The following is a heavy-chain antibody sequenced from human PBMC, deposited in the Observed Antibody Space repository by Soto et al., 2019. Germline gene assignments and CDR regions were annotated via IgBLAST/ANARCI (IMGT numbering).Heavy chain of an antibody. D-gene: IGHD1-1*01. V-gene: IGHV4-59*01. J-gene: IGHJ5*02. CDR2: ISYSGST. Sequence: PSETLSLTCAVSGDSISSWSWNWVRQAPGKGLEWIGDISYSGSTNYNPSLKNRVAISVDTSKSQFSLKLASVTAADTCVYFCARDARERCPQVVGQLNTWAQETLVPAPQ. CDR3: ARDARERCPQVVGQLNT. CDR1: GDSISSWS.